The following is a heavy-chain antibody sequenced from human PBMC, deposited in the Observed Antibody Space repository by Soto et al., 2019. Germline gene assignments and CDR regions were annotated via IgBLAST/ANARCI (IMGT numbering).Heavy chain of an antibody. CDR2: LHYSGSA. CDR3: ARSGDIFAGVF. J-gene: IGHJ4*02. Sequence: SETLSLTCTVSVASMNDYYGSWIRHSPGKGLEHIGYLHYSGSANYNPSLKSRVTISMDTSKNQFSLKLSSVTAADTAIYYCARSGDIFAGVFWGQGSLVTVSS. CDR1: VASMNDYY. V-gene: IGHV4-59*01. D-gene: IGHD3-16*01.